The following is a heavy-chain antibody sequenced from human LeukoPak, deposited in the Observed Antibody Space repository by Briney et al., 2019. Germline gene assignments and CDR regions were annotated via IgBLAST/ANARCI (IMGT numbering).Heavy chain of an antibody. D-gene: IGHD3-3*01. CDR2: ISDDGSKR. V-gene: IGHV3-30*04. J-gene: IGHJ5*02. Sequence: GGSLRLSCSGAGFTFRDSAFHWVRQAPGKGLEWVAVISDDGSKRFYADSVKGRFTISRDNSRDTLYLHMQTLRPEDSAVYYCARESGFMMVGEINADNWFDPWGQGTPVTVSS. CDR3: ARESGFMMVGEINADNWFDP. CDR1: GFTFRDSA.